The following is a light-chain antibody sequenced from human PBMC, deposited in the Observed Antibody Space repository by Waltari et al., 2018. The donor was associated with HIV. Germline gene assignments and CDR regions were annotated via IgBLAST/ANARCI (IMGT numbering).Light chain of an antibody. CDR3: SSRDSSGDYVV. CDR1: NFRNFD. J-gene: IGLJ2*01. Sequence: SELTQDPAVSVALGQTVSITCHGDNFRNFDASWYQMKPGPAPLRVVYRSNKRPSGISDRFSGSSSGDTASLTITGLQAGDEADYFCSSRDSSGDYVVFGGGTTLTVL. CDR2: RSN. V-gene: IGLV3-19*01.